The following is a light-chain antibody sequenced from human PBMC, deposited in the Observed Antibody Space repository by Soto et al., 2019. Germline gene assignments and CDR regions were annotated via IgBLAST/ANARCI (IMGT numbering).Light chain of an antibody. Sequence: HSVLTQPASMSGSPGQSVTISCTGSTSDVGNYDLVSWYQQHPGKAPKLMIFEAYKRPSGISSRFSGSKSGNTASLTISGIQTEDEADYFCYSYAGTGAPVVFGGGTKLTVL. J-gene: IGLJ2*01. CDR3: YSYAGTGAPVV. CDR2: EAY. V-gene: IGLV2-23*01. CDR1: TSDVGNYDL.